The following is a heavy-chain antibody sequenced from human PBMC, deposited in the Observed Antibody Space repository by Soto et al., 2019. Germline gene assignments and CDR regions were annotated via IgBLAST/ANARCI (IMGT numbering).Heavy chain of an antibody. V-gene: IGHV3-21*01. D-gene: IGHD3-3*01. CDR2: ISSSSSYI. Sequence: PVGSLRLSCAASGFTFSSYSMNWVRQAPGKGLEWVSSISSSSSYIYYADSVKGRFTISRDNAKNSLYLQMNSLRAEDTAVYYCARLFAIFGVEYGMDVWGQGTTVTVSS. CDR3: ARLFAIFGVEYGMDV. J-gene: IGHJ6*02. CDR1: GFTFSSYS.